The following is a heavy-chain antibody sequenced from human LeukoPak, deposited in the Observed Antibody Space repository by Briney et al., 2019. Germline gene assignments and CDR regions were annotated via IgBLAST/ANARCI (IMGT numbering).Heavy chain of an antibody. CDR1: GFTFSSYE. CDR2: ISSSSSYT. J-gene: IGHJ4*02. CDR3: ARGQSRYFDWYLGFFDY. D-gene: IGHD3-9*01. V-gene: IGHV3-11*06. Sequence: GGSLRLSCAASGFTFSSYEMNWIRQAPGKGLEWVSYISSSSSYTNYADSVKGRFTISRDNAKNSLYLRMNSLRADDTAVYYCARGQSRYFDWYLGFFDYWGQGTLVTVSS.